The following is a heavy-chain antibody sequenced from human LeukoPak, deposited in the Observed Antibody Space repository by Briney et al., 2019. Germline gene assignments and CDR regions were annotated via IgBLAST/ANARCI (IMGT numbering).Heavy chain of an antibody. V-gene: IGHV1-2*02. CDR3: ARGSGFLDV. CDR1: GYTFTGYY. D-gene: IGHD6-25*01. Sequence: ASVKVSCKASGYTFTGYYMHWVRQAPGQGLEWMGWINPDSGGTNYAQKFQGRVTLTRDTSINTVYMDLNRLSSDDTAVYYCARGSGFLDVWGQGTTVTVSS. J-gene: IGHJ6*02. CDR2: INPDSGGT.